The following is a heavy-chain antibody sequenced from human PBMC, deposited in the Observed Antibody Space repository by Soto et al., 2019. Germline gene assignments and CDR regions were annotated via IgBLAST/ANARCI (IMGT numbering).Heavy chain of an antibody. CDR3: TRDPGAYSSTWSFYCDS. V-gene: IGHV3-74*01. Sequence: PXECMSISCAASCFTVSSFCMHWVRQTTGKGLVWVSRINTDGSSTTYADSVKGRFTISRDNAKNTLYLQMDSLRAEDTGVYYCTRDPGAYSSTWSFYCDSRGHCTLVTVSS. D-gene: IGHD6-13*01. CDR1: CFTVSSFC. CDR2: INTDGSST. J-gene: IGHJ4*01.